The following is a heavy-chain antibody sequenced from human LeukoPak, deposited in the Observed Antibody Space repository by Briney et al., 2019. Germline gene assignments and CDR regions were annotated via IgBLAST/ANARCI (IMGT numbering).Heavy chain of an antibody. CDR2: IYYSGST. CDR1: GASISSYY. V-gene: IGHV4-59*01. J-gene: IGHJ5*02. Sequence: SETLSLTCPVSGASISSYYWSWIRQPPGKGLEWIGYIYYSGSTNYNPSLKSRVTISVDTSKNQFSLKLSSVTAADTAVYYCVGDYGGGGWFDPWGQGTLVTVSS. CDR3: VGDYGGGGWFDP. D-gene: IGHD4-17*01.